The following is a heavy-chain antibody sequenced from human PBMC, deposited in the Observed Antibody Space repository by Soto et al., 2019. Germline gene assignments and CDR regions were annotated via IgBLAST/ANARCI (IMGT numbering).Heavy chain of an antibody. CDR1: GFAFSSYG. D-gene: IGHD6-19*01. CDR3: AKDKSIAVAGSGNYYSYNLDV. Sequence: GGSLRLSCAVSGFAFSSYGMYWVRQAPGKGLEWVAVVSYDGSNEFYADSVKGRFTISRDNSKNTLYLQMHSLRAEDTAVYYCAKDKSIAVAGSGNYYSYNLDVWGQGTMVTVSS. CDR2: VSYDGSNE. J-gene: IGHJ6*01. V-gene: IGHV3-30*18.